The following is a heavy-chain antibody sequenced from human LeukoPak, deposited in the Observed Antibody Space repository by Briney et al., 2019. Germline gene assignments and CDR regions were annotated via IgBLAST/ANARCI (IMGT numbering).Heavy chain of an antibody. CDR1: GFTFDDYI. V-gene: IGHV3-21*01. J-gene: IGHJ4*02. CDR2: ISTSSSYI. Sequence: PGGSLRLSCAASGFTFDDYIMHWVRQAPGKGLEWVSSISTSSSYIYYADSVKGRFTISRHNAKNSLYLQMNSLRAEDTAVYYCARPRGNVEMATIPFDYWGQGTLVTVSS. CDR3: ARPRGNVEMATIPFDY. D-gene: IGHD5-24*01.